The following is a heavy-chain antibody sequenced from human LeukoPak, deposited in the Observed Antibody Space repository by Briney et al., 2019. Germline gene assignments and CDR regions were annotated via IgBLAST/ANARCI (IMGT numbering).Heavy chain of an antibody. CDR3: ARDNYDFWSGNLLGYLDY. CDR2: IYTSGST. J-gene: IGHJ4*02. Sequence: PSETLSLTCTVSGGSISSYYWSWIRQPAGKGLEWIGRIYTSGSTNYNPSLKSRVTMSVDTSKNQFSLKLSSVTAADTAVYYCARDNYDFWSGNLLGYLDYWGQGTLVTVSS. CDR1: GGSISSYY. V-gene: IGHV4-4*07. D-gene: IGHD3-3*01.